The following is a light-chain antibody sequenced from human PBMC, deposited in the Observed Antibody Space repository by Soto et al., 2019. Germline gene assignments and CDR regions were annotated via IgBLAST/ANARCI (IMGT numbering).Light chain of an antibody. Sequence: EIVMTQSPATLSVSPGERATLSCRASQGLGTNLAWYQQRPGQAPRLLIYGASTRATGIPDRFSGSGSGTDFTLTISRLEPEDFAVYYCQQYGSSSWTFGQGTKVDIK. J-gene: IGKJ1*01. CDR3: QQYGSSSWT. V-gene: IGKV3-20*01. CDR1: QGLGTN. CDR2: GAS.